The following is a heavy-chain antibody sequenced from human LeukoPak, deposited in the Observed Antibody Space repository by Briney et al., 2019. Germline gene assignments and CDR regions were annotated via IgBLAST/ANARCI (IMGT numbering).Heavy chain of an antibody. J-gene: IGHJ4*02. CDR1: GYTFTGYY. CDR3: AGSLGYCTSNVCYLKY. V-gene: IGHV1-69*06. Sequence: GSSVKVSCKASGYTFTGYYMHWVRQAPGQGLEWMGGIIPIFGTANYAQKFQGRVTITAGKSTSTAYMELSSLRSEDTAVYYCAGSLGYCTSNVCYLKYWGQGTLVTVSS. CDR2: IIPIFGTA. D-gene: IGHD2-8*01.